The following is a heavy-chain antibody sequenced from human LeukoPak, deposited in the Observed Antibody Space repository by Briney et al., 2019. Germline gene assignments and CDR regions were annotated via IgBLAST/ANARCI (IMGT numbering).Heavy chain of an antibody. Sequence: SETLSLTCTVSGGSISSSTYYWGWIRQPPGKGLEWIGSVYSSGATYYNPSLKSRVTISVVTSRNQFSLELSSVTAADTAVYYCARNGDFYYFDYWGQGTLVTVSS. J-gene: IGHJ4*02. CDR2: VYSSGAT. CDR3: ARNGDFYYFDY. V-gene: IGHV4-39*01. D-gene: IGHD4-17*01. CDR1: GGSISSSTYY.